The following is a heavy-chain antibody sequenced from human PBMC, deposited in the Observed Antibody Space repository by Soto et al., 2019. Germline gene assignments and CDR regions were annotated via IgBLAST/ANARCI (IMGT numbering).Heavy chain of an antibody. CDR2: IYYSGST. J-gene: IGHJ4*02. CDR1: GDSVSSGSYF. D-gene: IGHD6-19*01. V-gene: IGHV4-61*01. Sequence: SETPSLTCTVSGDSVSSGSYFWSWIRQPPGRGLEWIGYIYYSGSTNYNPSLKSRVTISVDTSKNQFSLKLSSVTAADTAVYYCASYSSGWYDVIYWGQGTLVTVSS. CDR3: ASYSSGWYDVIY.